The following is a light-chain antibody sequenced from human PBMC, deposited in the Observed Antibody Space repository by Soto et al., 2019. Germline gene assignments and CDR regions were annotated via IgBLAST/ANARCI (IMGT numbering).Light chain of an antibody. J-gene: IGLJ2*01. CDR3: CSYAGSYTHVV. CDR1: SSDVGTYNY. V-gene: IGLV2-11*01. Sequence: QSALTQPRSVSGSSGQSVTISCTGTSSDVGTYNYVSWYQQYPGKAPKLMIYDVSERPSGVPDRFSGSKSGNTASLTISGLQAEDEADYYCCSYAGSYTHVVCGGGTKLTVL. CDR2: DVS.